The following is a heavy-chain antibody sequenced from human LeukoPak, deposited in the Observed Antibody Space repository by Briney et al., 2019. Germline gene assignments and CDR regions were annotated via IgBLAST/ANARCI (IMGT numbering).Heavy chain of an antibody. V-gene: IGHV1-3*02. CDR2: SDAGNGHT. D-gene: IGHD6-19*01. Sequence: ASLKVSCKASGYTFTNCAVHWVRQAPGHRLEWMGRSDAGNGHTEYSQEFQDRVTISRDTSASTAYMELSSLRSEDMAVYYCARGSFSEGDAFDIWGQGTMVTVSA. J-gene: IGHJ3*02. CDR3: ARGSFSEGDAFDI. CDR1: GYTFTNCA.